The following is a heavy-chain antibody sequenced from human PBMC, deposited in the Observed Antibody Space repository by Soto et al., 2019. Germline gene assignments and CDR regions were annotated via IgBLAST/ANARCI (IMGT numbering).Heavy chain of an antibody. J-gene: IGHJ4*02. D-gene: IGHD4-17*01. V-gene: IGHV4-59*01. CDR1: GGSISSYY. CDR2: IYYSGST. CDR3: ARRRGKDGDYVLHY. Sequence: TSETLSITCTVSGGSISSYYWTSFRQPPGKGLEWIGYIYYSGSTNYNPSLKSRVTISVDTSKNQFSLKLSSVTAADTAVYYCARRRGKDGDYVLHYWGQGTLVTVSS.